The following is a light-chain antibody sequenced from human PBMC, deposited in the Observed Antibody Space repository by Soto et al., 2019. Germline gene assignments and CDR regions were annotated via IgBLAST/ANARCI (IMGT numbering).Light chain of an antibody. V-gene: IGKV3-15*01. CDR2: GAS. J-gene: IGKJ5*01. CDR3: QQSNNWPPIT. Sequence: EIVMTQSPATLSVSPGERATLSCRASQSVSSNLAWYQQKPGQAPRLLIYGASTRATGIPARFSGSGSGTEFTLTITSLQSEVYAVYYCQQSNNWPPITFGQGTRLEIK. CDR1: QSVSSN.